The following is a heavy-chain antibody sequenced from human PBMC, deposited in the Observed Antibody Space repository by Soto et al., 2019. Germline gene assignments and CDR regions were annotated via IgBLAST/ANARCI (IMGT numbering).Heavy chain of an antibody. V-gene: IGHV3-33*01. D-gene: IGHD1-26*01. J-gene: IGHJ5*01. CDR1: GFTFSTYA. CDR2: TWFDGNNK. CDR3: ARGERGGSSSWFDS. Sequence: QVQLVESGGGVVQPGTSLRLSCAASGFTFSTYAMHWVRQAPGKGLEWVAVTWFDGNNKYYADSVKGRFTISRDNSKNTLYLEMNSMRAEDTAVYNCARGERGGSSSWFDSWGQGTLVTVSS.